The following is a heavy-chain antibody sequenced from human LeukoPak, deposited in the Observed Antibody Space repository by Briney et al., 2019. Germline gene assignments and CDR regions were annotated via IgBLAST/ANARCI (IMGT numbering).Heavy chain of an antibody. J-gene: IGHJ6*02. Sequence: ASVKVSCKASGYTFTSYYMHWVRQAPGQGLEWMGIINPSGGSTSYAQKFQGRVTMTEDTSTDTAYMELSSLRSEDTAVYYCATDQPSNGDYGDYVADGYYYYGMDVWGQGTTVTVSS. V-gene: IGHV1-46*01. CDR1: GYTFTSYY. D-gene: IGHD4-17*01. CDR2: INPSGGST. CDR3: ATDQPSNGDYGDYVADGYYYYGMDV.